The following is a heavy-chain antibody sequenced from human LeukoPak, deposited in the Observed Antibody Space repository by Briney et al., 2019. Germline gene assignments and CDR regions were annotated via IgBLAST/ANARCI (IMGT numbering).Heavy chain of an antibody. CDR3: ARGAWFDP. J-gene: IGHJ5*02. V-gene: IGHV4-4*02. CDR1: GGSISSSNW. CDR2: INHSGST. Sequence: SETLSLTCAVSGGSISSSNWWSGVRQPPGKGLEWIGEINHSGSTNYNPSLKSRVTISVDTSKNQFSLKLSSVTAADTAVYYCARGAWFDPWGQGTLVTVSS.